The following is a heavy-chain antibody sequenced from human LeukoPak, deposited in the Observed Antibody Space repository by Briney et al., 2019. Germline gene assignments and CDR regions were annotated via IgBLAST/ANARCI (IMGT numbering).Heavy chain of an antibody. CDR3: ARRDYGNWYCDL. J-gene: IGHJ2*01. CDR2: INHSGST. Sequence: SETLSLTCAVYGGSFSSYYWSWIRQPPGKGLEWVGEINHSGSTNYNPSLKSRVTISVDTSKNQFSLKLSSVTAADTAVYYCARRDYGNWYCDLWGRGTLVTVSS. V-gene: IGHV4-34*01. CDR1: GGSFSSYY. D-gene: IGHD4-17*01.